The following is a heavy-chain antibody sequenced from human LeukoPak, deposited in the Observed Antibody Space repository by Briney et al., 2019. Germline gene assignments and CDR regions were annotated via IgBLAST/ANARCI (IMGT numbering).Heavy chain of an antibody. J-gene: IGHJ4*02. CDR2: IYYSGST. CDR3: ARHLGGGQYYFDY. Sequence: SETLSLTCTVSGGSISSSSYYWGWIRQPPGKGLEWIGSIYYSGSTYYNPSLKSRVTISVDTSKNQFSLKLSSVAAADTDVYYCARHLGGGQYYFDYWGQGTLVTVSS. D-gene: IGHD3-16*01. V-gene: IGHV4-39*01. CDR1: GGSISSSSYY.